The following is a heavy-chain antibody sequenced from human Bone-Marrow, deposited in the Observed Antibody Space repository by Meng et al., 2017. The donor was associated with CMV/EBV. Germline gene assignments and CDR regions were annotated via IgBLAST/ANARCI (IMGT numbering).Heavy chain of an antibody. CDR2: ISYDGSNK. D-gene: IGHD6-19*01. CDR3: ARSLYSGWYYVYYYYGMDV. Sequence: GESLKISCAASGFTFSSYAMHWVRQAPGKGLEWVAVISYDGSNKYYADSVKGRFTISRDNSKNTLYLQMNSLRAEDTAVYYYARSLYSGWYYVYYYYGMDVWGQGTRVTVSS. V-gene: IGHV3-30*04. CDR1: GFTFSSYA. J-gene: IGHJ6*02.